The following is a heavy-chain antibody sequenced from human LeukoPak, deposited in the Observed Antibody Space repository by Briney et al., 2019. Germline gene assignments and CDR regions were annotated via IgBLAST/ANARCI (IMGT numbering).Heavy chain of an antibody. Sequence: GGSLRLSCGASGFTFTSYAMSWIRQAPGKGLEWVSAICGGGENTYYGDSVKGRFTISRDNSKNTLYLQMNSLRAEDTATYYCAKPRAMTTGVGRYFDLWGRGTLVTVSS. D-gene: IGHD1-1*01. CDR1: GFTFTSYA. CDR2: ICGGGENT. J-gene: IGHJ2*01. V-gene: IGHV3-23*01. CDR3: AKPRAMTTGVGRYFDL.